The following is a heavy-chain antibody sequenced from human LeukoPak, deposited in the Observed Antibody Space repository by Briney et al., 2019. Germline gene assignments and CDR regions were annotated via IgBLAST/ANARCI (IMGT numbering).Heavy chain of an antibody. CDR1: GFTFSSYA. D-gene: IGHD3-16*01. CDR3: ARDTGEVWYFDL. CDR2: ISGSGGST. J-gene: IGHJ2*01. Sequence: GGSLRLSCAASGFTFSSYAMSWVRQAPGKGLEWVSAISGSGGSTYYADSVKGRFTISRDNSKNTLYLQMNSLRAEDTAVYYCARDTGEVWYFDLWGRGTLVTVSS. V-gene: IGHV3-23*01.